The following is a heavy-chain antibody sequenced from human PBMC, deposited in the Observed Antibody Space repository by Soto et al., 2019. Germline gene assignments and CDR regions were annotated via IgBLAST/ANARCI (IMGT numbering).Heavy chain of an antibody. CDR2: IYWDDDK. D-gene: IGHD2-21*02. CDR3: AHSPDCGCDCYSWAY. J-gene: IGHJ4*02. V-gene: IGHV2-5*02. Sequence: QITLKESGPTLVKPTQTLTLTCTFSGFSLSTSGVGVGWIRQPPGKALEWLALIYWDDDKRSSPSLKSRLTVTKDTSKPQVVLTMTNMDPVDTATYSCAHSPDCGCDCYSWAYWGQGTLVTVSS. CDR1: GFSLSTSGVG.